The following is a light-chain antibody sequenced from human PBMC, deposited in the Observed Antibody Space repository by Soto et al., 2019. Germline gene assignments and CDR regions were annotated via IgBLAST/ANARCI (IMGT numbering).Light chain of an antibody. CDR3: QQYGSSGT. CDR1: QSVSNNY. V-gene: IGKV3-20*01. J-gene: IGKJ5*01. Sequence: DIELTQSPGTLSLSTGERATLSCRASQSVSNNYLAWYQQKPGQAPRLLIYVASNRATGLPDRFSGSGSGTDFTLTISRLDPEDFAAYYCQQYGSSGTFGQGTRLEIK. CDR2: VAS.